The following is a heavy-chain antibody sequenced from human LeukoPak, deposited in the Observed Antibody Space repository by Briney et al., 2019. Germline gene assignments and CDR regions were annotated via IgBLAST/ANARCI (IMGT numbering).Heavy chain of an antibody. CDR3: ATGGTRAATGRMGF. CDR1: GFXFSSFG. V-gene: IGHV3-30*03. CDR2: TSYDGNEK. J-gene: IGHJ4*02. Sequence: GGSLRLSCAASGFXFSSFGMHWVRQAPGKGLEWVTVTSYDGNEKYYADSVKGRFTISRDNSKNTVYLQMNSLRAEDTAVYYCATGGTRAATGRMGFWGQGTLVTVSS. D-gene: IGHD6-25*01.